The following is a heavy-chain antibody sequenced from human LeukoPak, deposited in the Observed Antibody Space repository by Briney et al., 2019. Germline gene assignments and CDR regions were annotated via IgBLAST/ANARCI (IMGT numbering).Heavy chain of an antibody. CDR1: GDSFSSYSAA. J-gene: IGHJ2*01. D-gene: IGHD1-26*01. CDR2: TYYRSKRYN. CDR3: ARASSGSYYPDWYFDL. Sequence: SQTLSLTCAISGDSFSSYSAAWNWITQSPSRGLEWLGRTYYRSKRYNDYAVSVKSRITINPDTSKNQSSLPLNSVAPEDTAVYYCARASSGSYYPDWYFDLWGRGTLVTVSS. V-gene: IGHV6-1*01.